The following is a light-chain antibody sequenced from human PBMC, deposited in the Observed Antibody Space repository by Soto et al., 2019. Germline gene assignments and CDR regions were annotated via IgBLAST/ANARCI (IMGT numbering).Light chain of an antibody. CDR1: QSVSSY. CDR3: QQRSNWPPAGT. V-gene: IGKV3-11*01. J-gene: IGKJ3*01. CDR2: DAS. Sequence: EIVLTQSPATLSLSPGERATLSCRASQSVSSYLAWYQQKPGQAPRLLIYDASNRATGIPARFSGSGSGTDFTPTISSLEPEDFAVYYCQQRSNWPPAGTFGPGTKVDIK.